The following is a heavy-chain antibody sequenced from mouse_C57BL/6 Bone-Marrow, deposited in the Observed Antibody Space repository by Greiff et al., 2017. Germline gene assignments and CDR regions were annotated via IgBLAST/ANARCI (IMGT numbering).Heavy chain of an antibody. CDR1: GYTFTSYW. D-gene: IGHD6-1*01. CDR3: ARSANGRERYFDY. CDR2: IHPNSGST. Sequence: QVQLQQPGAELVKPGASVKLSCKASGYTFTSYWMHWVKQRPGQGLEWIGMIHPNSGSTNYNEKFKSKATLTVDKSSSTAYMQLSSLTSEDSAVYYCARSANGRERYFDYWGQGTTLTVSS. J-gene: IGHJ2*01. V-gene: IGHV1-64*01.